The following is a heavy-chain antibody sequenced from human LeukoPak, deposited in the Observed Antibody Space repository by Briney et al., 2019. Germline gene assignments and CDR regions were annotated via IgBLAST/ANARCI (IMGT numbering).Heavy chain of an antibody. CDR2: ISGNGVST. Sequence: PGGSLSLLCAVSGFTFSNHVMSWVRQAPGKGLEWVSTISGNGVSTYYADSVKGRFTISRDNTKNMVYLQMDSLRAEDTAAYYCAKLSSYGDYWGQRTLAATSS. CDR1: GFTFSNHV. D-gene: IGHD5-18*01. J-gene: IGHJ4*02. CDR3: AKLSSYGDY. V-gene: IGHV3-23*01.